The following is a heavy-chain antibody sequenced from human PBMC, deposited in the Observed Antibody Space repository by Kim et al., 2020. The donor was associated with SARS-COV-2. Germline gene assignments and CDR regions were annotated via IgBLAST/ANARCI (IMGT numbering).Heavy chain of an antibody. V-gene: IGHV4-59*13. Sequence: SETLSLTCIVSGGSISNYYWSWIRQPPGKGLEWIGYIYYSGSTSYNPSLKSRVTISVDTSKNQFSLKLSSVTAADTAVYYCARGRTKKADSWGHGTLGTV. CDR1: GGSISNYY. J-gene: IGHJ5*01. CDR3: ARGRTKKADS. CDR2: IYYSGST.